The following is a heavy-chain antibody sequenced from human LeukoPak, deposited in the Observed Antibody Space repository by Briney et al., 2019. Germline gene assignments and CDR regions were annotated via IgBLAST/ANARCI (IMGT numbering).Heavy chain of an antibody. V-gene: IGHV3-74*01. Sequence: PGGSLRLSCAASGFTFSSYWMHWVRQAPGKGLVWVSRINSDGSSTSYADSVKGRFTISRDNSKNTLYLQMNSLTIEDTAVYYCARGAKGVVDDWGQGTLVTVSS. J-gene: IGHJ4*02. D-gene: IGHD2-15*01. CDR2: INSDGSST. CDR3: ARGAKGVVDD. CDR1: GFTFSSYW.